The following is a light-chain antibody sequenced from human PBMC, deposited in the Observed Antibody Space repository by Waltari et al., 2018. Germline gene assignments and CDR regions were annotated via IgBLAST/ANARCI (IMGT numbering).Light chain of an antibody. J-gene: IGLJ3*02. Sequence: SSELTQGPAVSVALGQTVKITCQGDSLRTSYASWYQLKPGQAPVLVLFGKEKRPSGIPDRFSGYSSGTTSSLTITGAQAEDEADYYCHSPNGRNNEVVFGGGTKLTVL. CDR2: GKE. CDR1: SLRTSY. CDR3: HSPNGRNNEVV. V-gene: IGLV3-19*01.